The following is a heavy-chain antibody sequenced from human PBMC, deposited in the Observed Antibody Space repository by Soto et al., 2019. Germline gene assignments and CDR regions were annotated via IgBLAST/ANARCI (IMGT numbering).Heavy chain of an antibody. CDR3: ARVRSGSGGSCYSMRPYYFAY. V-gene: IGHV1-18*04. J-gene: IGHJ4*02. D-gene: IGHD2-15*01. CDR2: ISAYNGNT. CDR1: GYTFTSYG. Sequence: QVQLVQSGAEVKKPGASVKVSCKASGYTFTSYGISWVRQAPGQGLEWMGWISAYNGNTNYAQKLQGRVTMTTDTSTSTAEMELRSLRSDDTAVYYCARVRSGSGGSCYSMRPYYFAYWGQGTLVTVSS.